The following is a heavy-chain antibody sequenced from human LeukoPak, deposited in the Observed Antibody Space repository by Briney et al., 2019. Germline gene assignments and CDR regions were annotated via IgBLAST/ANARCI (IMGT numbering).Heavy chain of an antibody. D-gene: IGHD6-19*01. CDR2: IYPGDSDT. J-gene: IGHJ4*02. V-gene: IGHV5-51*01. CDR1: GYSFTSYW. Sequence: PGESLKISCKGSGYSFTSYWIGWVRQLPGKGLEWMGIIYPGDSDTRYSPSFQGLVTISADKSISTAYLQWSSLKASDTAMYYCARRYRSGWSGLDYWGQGTLVTVSS. CDR3: ARRYRSGWSGLDY.